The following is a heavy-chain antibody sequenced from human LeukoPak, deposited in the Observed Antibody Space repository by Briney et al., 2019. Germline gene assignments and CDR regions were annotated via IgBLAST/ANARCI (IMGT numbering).Heavy chain of an antibody. CDR1: SDEFNTYG. CDR2: ISVHNGNT. CDR3: ATSGNGNWFDP. Sequence: ASVKVSCKASSDEFNTYGISWVRQAPGQGLERMGWISVHNGNTKYTQKLQGRVTMTTDTSTTTAYMELRSLRSDDTAVYYCATSGNGNWFDPWGQGTLVTVSS. D-gene: IGHD4-23*01. J-gene: IGHJ5*02. V-gene: IGHV1-18*01.